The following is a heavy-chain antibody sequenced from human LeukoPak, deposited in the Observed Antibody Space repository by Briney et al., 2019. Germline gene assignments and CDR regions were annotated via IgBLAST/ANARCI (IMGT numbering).Heavy chain of an antibody. V-gene: IGHV5-51*01. Sequence: GESLKISCKGSGYSFTSYWIAWVRQMPGKGLEWMGIIYPGDSDTRYRQSLQGLVTISADKSISTAYLQWSSLKASDTAMYYCARGGIPAKEHYYFYMDVWGKGTTVTVSS. CDR2: IYPGDSDT. CDR3: ARGGIPAKEHYYFYMDV. D-gene: IGHD6-13*01. CDR1: GYSFTSYW. J-gene: IGHJ6*03.